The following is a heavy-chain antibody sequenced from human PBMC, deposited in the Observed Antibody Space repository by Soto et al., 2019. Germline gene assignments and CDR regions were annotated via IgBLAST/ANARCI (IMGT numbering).Heavy chain of an antibody. CDR3: ARDRVVYRPDNFDY. CDR2: IWYDGSSK. CDR1: GFTFSSYG. J-gene: IGHJ4*02. V-gene: IGHV3-33*01. Sequence: QVQLVESGGGVVQPGRSLRLSCTASGFTFSSYGMHWVRQAPGKGLEWVSVIWYDGSSKYYADSVNGRFTASRDNSKNTVFLQMNSLRAEDTAVYYCARDRVVYRPDNFDYWGQGTLVTVSS. D-gene: IGHD2-8*02.